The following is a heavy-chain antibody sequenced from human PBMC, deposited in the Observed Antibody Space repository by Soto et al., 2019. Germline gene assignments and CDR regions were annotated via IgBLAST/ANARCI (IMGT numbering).Heavy chain of an antibody. CDR3: AKDFLLMPPGYYYYCGLDF. Sequence: GGSVRLSCAASGFTFSSYGMHWVRQAPGKGLESVAVISFDGSSKYYADSVKGRFTLSRDNSKNTLYLQMNSLRAEDTAVYYCAKDFLLMPPGYYYYCGLDFWGQGAMVTVSS. D-gene: IGHD2-15*01. J-gene: IGHJ6*02. CDR2: ISFDGSSK. V-gene: IGHV3-30*18. CDR1: GFTFSSYG.